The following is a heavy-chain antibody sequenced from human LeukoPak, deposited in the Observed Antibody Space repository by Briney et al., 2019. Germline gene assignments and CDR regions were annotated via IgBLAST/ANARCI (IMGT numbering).Heavy chain of an antibody. CDR2: IIPLLGTA. Sequence: SVKVSCKASGGTFSSYPISWVRQAPGQGLEWMGGIIPLLGTADYAQKFQGRVTITTDESTSTAYMELSSLRSEDTAMYYCASGDTVTTTGYYYYMDVWGKGTTVTVSS. CDR3: ASGDTVTTTGYYYYMDV. CDR1: GGTFSSYP. V-gene: IGHV1-69*05. J-gene: IGHJ6*03. D-gene: IGHD4-17*01.